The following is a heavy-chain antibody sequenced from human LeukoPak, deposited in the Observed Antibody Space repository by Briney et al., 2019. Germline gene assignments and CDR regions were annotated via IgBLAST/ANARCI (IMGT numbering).Heavy chain of an antibody. J-gene: IGHJ6*02. V-gene: IGHV1-18*01. D-gene: IGHD4-17*01. CDR3: ARVHDYAAYFVMDV. CDR2: ISAYIGNT. CDR1: GYTFTSYG. Sequence: ASVKVSCKASGYTFTSYGISWVRQAPGQGVEWMGWISAYIGNTNYAQKLQGRVTMPTDTSTSTAYMELRSLRSDDTAVYYCARVHDYAAYFVMDVWGQGTTVTVSS.